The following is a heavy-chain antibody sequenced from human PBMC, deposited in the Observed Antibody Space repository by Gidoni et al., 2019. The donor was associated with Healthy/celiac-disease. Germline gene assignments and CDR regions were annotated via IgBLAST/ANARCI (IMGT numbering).Heavy chain of an antibody. J-gene: IGHJ4*02. D-gene: IGHD5-12*01. CDR3: TVATITELVYYFDY. Sequence: EVQLVESGGGLVQPGRSLRLSCTASGFTFGAYAMSWVRQAPGKGLEWVGFIRSKAYGGTTEYAASVKGRFTISRDDSKSIAYLQMNSLKTEDTAVYYCTVATITELVYYFDYWGQGTLVTVSS. CDR1: GFTFGAYA. V-gene: IGHV3-49*04. CDR2: IRSKAYGGTT.